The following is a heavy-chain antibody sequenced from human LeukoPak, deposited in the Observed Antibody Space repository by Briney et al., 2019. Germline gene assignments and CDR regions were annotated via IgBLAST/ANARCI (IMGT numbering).Heavy chain of an antibody. D-gene: IGHD5-12*01. CDR1: GGSISSYY. CDR3: ARDSGYSAFDY. Sequence: SETLSLTCTVSGGSISSYYWSWIRQPPGKGLEWIGYIYYSGSTNYNPSLKSRVTISVDTSKNQFSLKLSSVTAADTAVYFCARDSGYSAFDYWGQGTLVTVSS. V-gene: IGHV4-59*01. J-gene: IGHJ4*02. CDR2: IYYSGST.